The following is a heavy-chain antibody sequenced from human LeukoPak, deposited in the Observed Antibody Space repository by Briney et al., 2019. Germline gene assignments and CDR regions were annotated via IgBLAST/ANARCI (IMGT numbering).Heavy chain of an antibody. CDR3: ARGTACAYDY. J-gene: IGHJ4*02. CDR2: IRPDGNDR. Sequence: TGGSLRLSCAASGFTFSDYWMIWVRQAPGKGLEWVANIRPDGNDRYLVDSARGRFTVSRDNAKNSLYLQMNSLRAEDTAMYYCARGTACAYDYWGQGILVTVSS. CDR1: GFTFSDYW. V-gene: IGHV3-7*01.